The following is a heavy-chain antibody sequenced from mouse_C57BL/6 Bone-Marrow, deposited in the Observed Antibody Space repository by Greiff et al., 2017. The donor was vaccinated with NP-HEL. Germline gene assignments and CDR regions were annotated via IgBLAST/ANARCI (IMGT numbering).Heavy chain of an antibody. J-gene: IGHJ4*01. CDR1: GYTFTSYW. CDR3: AREITTVVGYAMDY. CDR2: IHPNSGST. Sequence: VQLQQPGAELVKPGASVKLSCKASGYTFTSYWMHWVKQRPGQGLEWIGMIHPNSGSTNYNEKFKSKATLTVDKSSSTAYMQLSSLTSEDSAVYYCAREITTVVGYAMDYWGQGTSVTVSS. V-gene: IGHV1-64*01. D-gene: IGHD1-1*01.